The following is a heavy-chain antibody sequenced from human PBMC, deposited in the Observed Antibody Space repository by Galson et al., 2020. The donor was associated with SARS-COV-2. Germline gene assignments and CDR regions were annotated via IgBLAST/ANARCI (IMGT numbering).Heavy chain of an antibody. V-gene: IGHV3-23*01. CDR2: ISNTGTRT. J-gene: IGHJ4*02. D-gene: IGHD6-6*01. CDR3: VKAVPGSVAARPSAY. CDR1: GFTFSSYA. Sequence: GESLKISCAASGFTFSSYAMSWVRQAPGKGLAWVSTISNTGTRTFYVDSVKGRFTISRDNSENTLFLQMNHLRAEDTAVYFCVKAVPGSVAARPSAYWGQGTLVAVSS.